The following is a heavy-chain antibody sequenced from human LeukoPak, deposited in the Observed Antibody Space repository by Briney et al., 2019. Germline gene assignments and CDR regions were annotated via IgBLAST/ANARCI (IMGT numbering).Heavy chain of an antibody. D-gene: IGHD4-23*01. Sequence: SQTLSLTCTVSGGSISSGGYYWSWIRQHPGKGLEWIGYIYYSGSTYYNPSLKSRATISVDTSKNQFSLKLSSVTAADTAVYYCARGYRDYGGSGSGYYFDYWGQGTLVTVSS. CDR2: IYYSGST. CDR3: ARGYRDYGGSGSGYYFDY. J-gene: IGHJ4*02. V-gene: IGHV4-31*03. CDR1: GGSISSGGYY.